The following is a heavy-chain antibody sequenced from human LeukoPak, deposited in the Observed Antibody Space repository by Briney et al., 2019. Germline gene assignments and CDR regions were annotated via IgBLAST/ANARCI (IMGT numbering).Heavy chain of an antibody. J-gene: IGHJ6*02. V-gene: IGHV4-59*11. CDR1: GGSISSHY. Sequence: SETLSLTCTVSGGSISSHYWTWIRQPPGKGLEWIGYIYNSGTTNYNPSLKSRVTISVDTSKNQLSLKLRSVTAADTAVYYCAKIAVLGTPYYGMDVWGQGTTVTVSS. CDR3: AKIAVLGTPYYGMDV. D-gene: IGHD7-27*01. CDR2: IYNSGTT.